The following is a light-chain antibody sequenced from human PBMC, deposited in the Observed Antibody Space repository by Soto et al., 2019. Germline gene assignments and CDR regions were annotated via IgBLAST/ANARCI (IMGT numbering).Light chain of an antibody. J-gene: IGKJ4*01. Sequence: ETVLTQSPATLALSPGERATLSCRASESVSTSLAWYQHKPGQAPRLLIYNASNRATGIPARFSGSGSGTDFTLTISSLEPEDFAVYFCQHRAGWPPALTFGGGTKVEIK. CDR1: ESVSTS. CDR2: NAS. CDR3: QHRAGWPPALT. V-gene: IGKV3-11*01.